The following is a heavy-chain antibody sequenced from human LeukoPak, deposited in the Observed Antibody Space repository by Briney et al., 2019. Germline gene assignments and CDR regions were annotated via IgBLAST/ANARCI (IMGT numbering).Heavy chain of an antibody. V-gene: IGHV4-30-4*01. Sequence: SQTLSLTCTVSGGSISSGDFYWSWIRQPPEKGLEYIGYIYHSGITFYNPSLRSRVTVSIDTSRNQFSLKLSSVTAADTAVYYCARDRSTVDYYGLDVWGQGTTAIVSS. CDR2: IYHSGIT. J-gene: IGHJ6*02. CDR3: ARDRSTVDYYGLDV. D-gene: IGHD4-11*01. CDR1: GGSISSGDFY.